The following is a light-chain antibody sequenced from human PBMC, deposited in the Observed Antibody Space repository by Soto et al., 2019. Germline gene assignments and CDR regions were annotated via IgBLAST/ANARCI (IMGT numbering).Light chain of an antibody. CDR1: QSISGW. CDR2: NAS. J-gene: IGKJ1*01. CDR3: HTYNQYSRT. V-gene: IGKV1-5*01. Sequence: IHMAHAPSTLSACVGDRVTITVRSSQSISGWVAWYQQKPGKAPKLLIYNASSFKTWVPSRFIGSGFGTELPLTLSSLQPDDSATYYRHTYNQYSRTFGQGTKV.